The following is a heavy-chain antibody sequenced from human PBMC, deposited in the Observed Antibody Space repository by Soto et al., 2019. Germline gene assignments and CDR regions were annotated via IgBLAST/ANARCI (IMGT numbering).Heavy chain of an antibody. CDR2: TYYRSKWCN. Sequence: PSQTLSLTCAISGDSVSSNRAAWNWIRQSPSRGLEWLGRTYYRSKWCNDYALFVKSRISINPDTSKNQFSLHLNSVTPDDTAVYYCARDPPDFHSAFDFWGQGTPITVSS. V-gene: IGHV6-1*01. D-gene: IGHD4-4*01. CDR1: GDSVSSNRAA. J-gene: IGHJ4*02. CDR3: ARDPPDFHSAFDF.